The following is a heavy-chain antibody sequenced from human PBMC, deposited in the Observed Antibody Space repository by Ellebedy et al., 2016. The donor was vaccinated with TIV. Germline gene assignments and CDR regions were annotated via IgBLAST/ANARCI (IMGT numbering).Heavy chain of an antibody. Sequence: GGSLRLXCAASGFTFSSYGMHWVRQAPGKGLEWVAVISYDGSNKYYADSVKGRFTISRDNSKNTLYLQMNSLRAEDTAVYYCARSVMVVAATLDYWGQGTLVTVSS. CDR3: ARSVMVVAATLDY. CDR1: GFTFSSYG. V-gene: IGHV3-30*03. D-gene: IGHD2-15*01. J-gene: IGHJ4*02. CDR2: ISYDGSNK.